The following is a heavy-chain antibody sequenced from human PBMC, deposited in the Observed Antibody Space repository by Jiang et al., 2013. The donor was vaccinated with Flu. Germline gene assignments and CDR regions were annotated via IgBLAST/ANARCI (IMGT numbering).Heavy chain of an antibody. CDR3: AHDSPVVSVSLFDS. Sequence: KPTQTLTLTCSFSGFSLSTTAVGVGWIRQPPGKALEWLALIYWDDSKYFTPSLKNRVTVTKDSSRNQVVLTMTNMDPADTATYFCAHDSPVVSVSLFDSWGPGILVTVSS. CDR1: GFSLSTTAVG. J-gene: IGHJ4*02. V-gene: IGHV2-5*02. D-gene: IGHD2-8*02. CDR2: IYWDDSK.